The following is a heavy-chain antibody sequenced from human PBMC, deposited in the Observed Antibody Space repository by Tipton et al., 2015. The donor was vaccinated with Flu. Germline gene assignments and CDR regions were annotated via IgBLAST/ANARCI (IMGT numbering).Heavy chain of an antibody. CDR1: GGSISSYY. J-gene: IGHJ4*02. D-gene: IGHD4-11*01. CDR3: ARMTTALNFDY. Sequence: GLVKPSETLSLTCTVSGGSISSYYWSWIRQPPGKGLEWIGYIYYSGSTNYNPSLKSRVTISVDTSKNQFSLKLSSVTAADTAVYYCARMTTALNFDYWGQRTLVTVSS. V-gene: IGHV4-59*01. CDR2: IYYSGST.